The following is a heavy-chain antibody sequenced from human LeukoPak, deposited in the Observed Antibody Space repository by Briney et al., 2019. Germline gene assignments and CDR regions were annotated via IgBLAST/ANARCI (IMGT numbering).Heavy chain of an antibody. Sequence: PGGSLRLSCTASGFSLGDYAMSWVRPGPGKGLEWVGFIRSKVYGGTTEYAASVKGRFTISRDDSKSIAYLQMNSLKTEDTGVYYCSVYCTGGSCPDWGQGTLVTVSS. V-gene: IGHV3-49*04. D-gene: IGHD2-15*01. CDR3: SVYCTGGSCPD. CDR2: IRSKVYGGTT. J-gene: IGHJ1*01. CDR1: GFSLGDYA.